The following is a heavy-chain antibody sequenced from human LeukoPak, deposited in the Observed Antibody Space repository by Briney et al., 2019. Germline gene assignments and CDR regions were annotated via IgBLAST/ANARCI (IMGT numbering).Heavy chain of an antibody. Sequence: ALRLSCAASGFTFDDYAMHWVRQAPGKGLEGVSGISWNSGSIGYADSVKGRFTISRDNAKNSLYLQMNSLRAEDTALYYCAKDIGQLLYVFDYWGQGTLVTVSS. CDR1: GFTFDDYA. D-gene: IGHD2-2*02. V-gene: IGHV3-9*01. CDR3: AKDIGQLLYVFDY. CDR2: ISWNSGSI. J-gene: IGHJ4*02.